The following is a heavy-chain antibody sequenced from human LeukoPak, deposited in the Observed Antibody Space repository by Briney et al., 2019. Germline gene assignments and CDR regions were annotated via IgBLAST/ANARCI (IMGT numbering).Heavy chain of an antibody. V-gene: IGHV3-23*01. CDR2: ISGSVLTT. Sequence: GGSLRLSCAASGFPFSSYGMSWVRQTPGKGLEWVSAISGSVLTTYYADSVRGRFTISRDNSRNTLYLQMNSLRAEDTAVYYCAQDISRIFGAAFDYWGQGTLVTVSS. CDR3: AQDISRIFGAAFDY. J-gene: IGHJ4*02. D-gene: IGHD3-3*01. CDR1: GFPFSSYG.